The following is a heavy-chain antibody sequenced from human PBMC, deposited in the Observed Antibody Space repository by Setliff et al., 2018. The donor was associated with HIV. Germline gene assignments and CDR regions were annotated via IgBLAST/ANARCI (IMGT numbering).Heavy chain of an antibody. Sequence: ASVKVSCKASGYTFTTHDNTHDINWVRQAPGQGLEWMAIINPSGGSTSYAPKFQGRVIMTLDTSISTAYLEIPRLTSDDAAVYYCARPRVFDSFDVWGQGTMVTVS. V-gene: IGHV1-2*02. CDR1: GYTFT. CDR2: INPSGGST. CDR3: ARPRVFDSFDV. J-gene: IGHJ3*01.